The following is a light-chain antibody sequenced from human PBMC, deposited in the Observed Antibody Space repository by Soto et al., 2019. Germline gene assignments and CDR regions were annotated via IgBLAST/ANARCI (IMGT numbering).Light chain of an antibody. CDR1: HSVSSY. CDR3: QQRSNWPPTWT. Sequence: ETVLTQSPATLSLSLGERATLSCRASHSVSSYLAWYQQKPRQAPRPLIYDASNTATGIPARFSGSGSGTDFTLTISTLEPEDFAVYYCQQRSNWPPTWTFGQGTKVDIK. V-gene: IGKV3-11*01. J-gene: IGKJ1*01. CDR2: DAS.